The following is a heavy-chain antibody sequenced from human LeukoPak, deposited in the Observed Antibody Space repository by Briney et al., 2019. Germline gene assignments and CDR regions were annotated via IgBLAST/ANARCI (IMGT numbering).Heavy chain of an antibody. CDR3: ARGRAFDI. J-gene: IGHJ3*02. Sequence: PSETLSLTCTVSGGSISNHFWNWIRQPPGKGLEWIGYISYSGSTNYNPSLKSRVILSVDMSKNQFSLKLSSVTAADTAVYYCARGRAFDIWGQGTMVTVSS. V-gene: IGHV4-59*11. CDR1: GGSISNHF. CDR2: ISYSGST.